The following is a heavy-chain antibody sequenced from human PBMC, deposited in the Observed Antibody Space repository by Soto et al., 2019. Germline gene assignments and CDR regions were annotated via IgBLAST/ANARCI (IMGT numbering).Heavy chain of an antibody. CDR2: ISYSGVT. V-gene: IGHV4-28*01. Sequence: QVQLQESGPGLVKPSNTLSLTCDVSDYSVSSSNGWGWIRQPPGKGLEWIGYISYSGVTYYNPSLKSRVTMSVDTSKNQFSLKLTSVTAVDTAVYYCARTTLRRGNFDSWGQGTLVTVSS. J-gene: IGHJ4*02. CDR3: ARTTLRRGNFDS. D-gene: IGHD3-10*01. CDR1: DYSVSSSNG.